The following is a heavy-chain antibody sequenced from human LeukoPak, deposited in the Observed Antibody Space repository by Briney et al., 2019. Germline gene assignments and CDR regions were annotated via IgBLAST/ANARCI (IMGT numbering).Heavy chain of an antibody. CDR1: GFTFSSSG. CDR3: AKGAFVRLGELSPH. J-gene: IGHJ4*02. D-gene: IGHD3-16*02. Sequence: GGSLRLSCAASGFTFSSSGMHWVRQAPGRGLEWVAFIQHDGTKTHYADSVKGRFTISRDSSENTLYLQMNILRTDDTAVYYCAKGAFVRLGELSPHWGQGTLVTVSS. CDR2: IQHDGTKT. V-gene: IGHV3-30*02.